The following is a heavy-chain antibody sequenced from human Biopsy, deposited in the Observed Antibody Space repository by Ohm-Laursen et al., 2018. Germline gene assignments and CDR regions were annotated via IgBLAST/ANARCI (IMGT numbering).Heavy chain of an antibody. CDR1: GDSISSDIYY. CDR3: ARRVSGSGRVDP. CDR2: IYNSESTST. V-gene: IGHV4-39*01. J-gene: IGHJ5*02. Sequence: SQTLSLTCTVSGDSISSDIYYWVWIRQPPGKGLERIGNIYNSESTSTYYNLSLKGRVSISVDPSHNQFSLKLTSVTAADTAVYFCARRVSGSGRVDPWGQGTLVTVSS. D-gene: IGHD3-10*01.